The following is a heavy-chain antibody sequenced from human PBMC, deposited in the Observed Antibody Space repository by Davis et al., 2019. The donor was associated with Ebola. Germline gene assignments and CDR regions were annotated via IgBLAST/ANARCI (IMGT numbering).Heavy chain of an antibody. CDR3: ARDVINWGMYYFDY. CDR1: GYTFPGYY. CDR2: INPTSGGT. J-gene: IGHJ4*02. D-gene: IGHD7-27*01. V-gene: IGHV1-2*02. Sequence: ASVPVSCQASGYTFPGYYMHWVRPAPGQGLAWMGWINPTSGGTNYAQKFQGRVTMTRDTSISTAYMGLSRLRSDDTAVYYCARDVINWGMYYFDYWGQGTLVTVSS.